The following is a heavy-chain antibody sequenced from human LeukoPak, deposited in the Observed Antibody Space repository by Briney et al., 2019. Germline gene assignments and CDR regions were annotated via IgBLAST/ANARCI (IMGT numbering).Heavy chain of an antibody. CDR2: IYTSGST. V-gene: IGHV4-4*07. D-gene: IGHD2-2*01. J-gene: IGHJ3*02. CDR3: ARFCSSTXCYWGDAFDI. Sequence: PSETLSLTCTVSGGSISSYYWSWIRQPAGKGLEWIGRIYTSGSTNYDPSLKSRVTMSVDTSKNQFSLKLSSVTAADTAVYYCARFCSSTXCYWGDAFDIWGQGTMVTVSS. CDR1: GGSISSYY.